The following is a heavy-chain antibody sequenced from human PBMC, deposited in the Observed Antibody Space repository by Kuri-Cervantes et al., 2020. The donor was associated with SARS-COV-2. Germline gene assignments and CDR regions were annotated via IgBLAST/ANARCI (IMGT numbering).Heavy chain of an antibody. D-gene: IGHD3-10*02. J-gene: IGHJ4*02. Sequence: GESLKISCAASGFTFNTYSMYWVRQTPGMGLEWVSSITWDGGSTFYADSVKGRFTMSRDSSKNSLYLQMNSLRVEDTALYYCAKVFGVGSNIKYFDSWGQGTVVTVSS. CDR1: GFTFNTYS. CDR3: AKVFGVGSNIKYFDS. CDR2: ITWDGGST. V-gene: IGHV3-43D*03.